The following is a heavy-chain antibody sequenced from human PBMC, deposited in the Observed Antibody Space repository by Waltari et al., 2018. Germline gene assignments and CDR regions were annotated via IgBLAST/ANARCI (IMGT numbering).Heavy chain of an antibody. CDR3: ARLGYSYGDGYYFDY. CDR2: INPSGST. Sequence: QVQLQQWGAGLLKPSETLSLTCAVYGGSFSGYYWSWIRQPPGKGLEWIGEINPSGSTNYNPSLKSRVTISVDTSKNQFSLKLSSVTAADTAVYYCARLGYSYGDGYYFDYWGQGTLVTVSS. J-gene: IGHJ4*02. CDR1: GGSFSGYY. V-gene: IGHV4-34*01. D-gene: IGHD5-18*01.